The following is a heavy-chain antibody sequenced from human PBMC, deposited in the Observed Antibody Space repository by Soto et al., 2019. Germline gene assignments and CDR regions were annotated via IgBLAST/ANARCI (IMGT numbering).Heavy chain of an antibody. D-gene: IGHD6-13*01. CDR3: ARDGYSPPAEGTYYYYGMDV. Sequence: ASVKVSCKAFGYTFASYGLSWVRQAPGQGLEWMGWISAYNANTKYPQKLQGRVAITTDTSTSTAYMELRSLRSDDTAVYYCARDGYSPPAEGTYYYYGMDVWGQGTTVTVSS. CDR2: ISAYNANT. CDR1: GYTFASYG. J-gene: IGHJ6*02. V-gene: IGHV1-18*01.